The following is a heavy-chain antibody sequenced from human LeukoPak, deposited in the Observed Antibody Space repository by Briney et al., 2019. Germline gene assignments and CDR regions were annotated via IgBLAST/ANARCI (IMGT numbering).Heavy chain of an antibody. CDR3: ARWEVRLNAFEM. D-gene: IGHD3-10*01. CDR2: THHSGNT. Sequence: GSLRLSCAASGFTFSSYGMHWIRQPPGKGLEWIGYTHHSGNTLYNPSLKSRVTTSVDTSKNQFSLSLSSVTAADTAVYYCARWEVRLNAFEMWGQGTMVTVSS. J-gene: IGHJ3*02. V-gene: IGHV4-59*08. CDR1: GFTFSSYG.